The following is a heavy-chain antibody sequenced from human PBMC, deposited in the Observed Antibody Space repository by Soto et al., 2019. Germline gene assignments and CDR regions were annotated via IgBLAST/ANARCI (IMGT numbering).Heavy chain of an antibody. CDR3: AIGGGVGVAGSAAFDM. CDR1: GYPVTAYY. J-gene: IGHJ3*02. D-gene: IGHD3-3*01. CDR2: INPATGAA. Sequence: QLHLVQSGAVVKKPGASVTVSCSASGYPVTAYYMHWVRQAPGRGLEWMGGINPATGAAKYTQTFRGRVTMTRDTSTSTVFMELSGLPSDDTAGFYFAIGGGVGVAGSAAFDMWGQGTLVTVSS. V-gene: IGHV1-2*02.